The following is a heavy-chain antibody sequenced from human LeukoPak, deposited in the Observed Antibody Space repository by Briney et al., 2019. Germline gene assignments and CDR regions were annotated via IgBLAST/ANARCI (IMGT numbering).Heavy chain of an antibody. Sequence: MPSETLSLTCAVYGGSFSGYYWSWIRQPPGKGLEWIGEINHSGSTNYNPSLKSRVTISVDTSKNQFSLKLSSVTAADTAVYYCARMQVVVAASWYYYCGMDVWGQGTTVTVSS. CDR1: GGSFSGYY. V-gene: IGHV4-34*01. J-gene: IGHJ6*02. CDR3: ARMQVVVAASWYYYCGMDV. CDR2: INHSGST. D-gene: IGHD2-15*01.